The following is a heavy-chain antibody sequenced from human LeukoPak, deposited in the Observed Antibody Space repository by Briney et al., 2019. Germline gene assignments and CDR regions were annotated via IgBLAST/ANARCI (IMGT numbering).Heavy chain of an antibody. D-gene: IGHD2-2*01. Sequence: SETLSLTCAVYGGSFSDYYWSWIRQPPGKGLEWIGEINHSGSTNYNPSLKSRVTISVDTSKNQFSLKLSSVTAADTAVYYCARFKYIVVVPAGFDYWGQGTLVTVSS. CDR1: GGSFSDYY. CDR3: ARFKYIVVVPAGFDY. V-gene: IGHV4-34*01. CDR2: INHSGST. J-gene: IGHJ4*02.